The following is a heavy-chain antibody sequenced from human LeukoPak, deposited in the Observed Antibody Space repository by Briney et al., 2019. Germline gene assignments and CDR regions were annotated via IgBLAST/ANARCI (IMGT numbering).Heavy chain of an antibody. CDR2: ISGSGGST. V-gene: IGHV3-23*01. J-gene: IGHJ4*02. D-gene: IGHD6-13*01. CDR1: GFTFSSYA. CDR3: AKDSRYSSSWFDY. Sequence: GGSLRLSCAASGFTFSSYAMSWVRQAPGKGLEWVSAISGSGGSTYYADSVKGRFTISRDNSKNTLYLQMNSLRAEDAAVYYCAKDSRYSSSWFDYWGQGTLVTVSS.